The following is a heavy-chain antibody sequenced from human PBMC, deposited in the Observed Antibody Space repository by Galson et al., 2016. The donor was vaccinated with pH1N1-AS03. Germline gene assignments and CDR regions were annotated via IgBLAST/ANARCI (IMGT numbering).Heavy chain of an antibody. J-gene: IGHJ6*02. Sequence: SLRLSCAASGFTFSRYPIHWVRQAPGKGLEWEALISYDGVTEHYADSVKGRFTLSRDNFKNTVYLQMNSLRADDTAVYYCARGDCGGCGCHNWGGMDVWGQGTTVTVSS. V-gene: IGHV3-30*03. D-gene: IGHD2-21*01. CDR2: ISYDGVTE. CDR3: ARGDCGGCGCHNWGGMDV. CDR1: GFTFSRYP.